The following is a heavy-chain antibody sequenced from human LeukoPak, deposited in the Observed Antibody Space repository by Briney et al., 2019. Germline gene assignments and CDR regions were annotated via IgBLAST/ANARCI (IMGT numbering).Heavy chain of an antibody. Sequence: SETLSLTCTVSGGAISSGGYYWSWIRQHPGKGLEWIGYIYYSGTTYYNPSLKSRVTISIDASKNQFSVKLTSVTAADTAVYYCARDLSAGFDYWGQGTLVTVSS. CDR1: GGAISSGGYY. CDR2: IYYSGTT. CDR3: ARDLSAGFDY. J-gene: IGHJ4*02. V-gene: IGHV4-31*03. D-gene: IGHD3-3*02.